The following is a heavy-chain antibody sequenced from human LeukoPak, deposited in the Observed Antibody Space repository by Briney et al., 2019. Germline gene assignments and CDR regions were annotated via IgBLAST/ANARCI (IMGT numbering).Heavy chain of an antibody. D-gene: IGHD3-22*01. V-gene: IGHV1-8*03. CDR1: GYTFTSYD. CDR3: ARGRFHYYDSSGYPYNWFDP. CDR2: MNPNSGNT. J-gene: IGHJ5*02. Sequence: ASVKVSCKASGYTFTSYDINWVRQATGQGLEWMGWMNPNSGNTGYAQKLQGRVTITRNTSISTAYMELSSLRSEDTAVYYCARGRFHYYDSSGYPYNWFDPWGQGTLVTVSS.